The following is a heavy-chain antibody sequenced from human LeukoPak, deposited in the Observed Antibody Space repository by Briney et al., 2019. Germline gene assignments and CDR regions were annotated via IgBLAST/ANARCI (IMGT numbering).Heavy chain of an antibody. V-gene: IGHV3-21*01. D-gene: IGHD6-13*01. CDR3: ARFGAAGYHFDY. J-gene: IGHJ4*02. Sequence: PGGSPRLSCAASGFTFSSYSMNWVRQAPGKGLEWVSSISSSSSYIYYADSVKGRFTISRDNAKNSLYLQMNSLRAEDTAVYYCARFGAAGYHFDYWGQGTLVTVSS. CDR2: ISSSSSYI. CDR1: GFTFSSYS.